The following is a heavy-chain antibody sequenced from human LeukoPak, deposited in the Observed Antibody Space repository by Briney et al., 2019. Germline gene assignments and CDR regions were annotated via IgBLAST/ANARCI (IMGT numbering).Heavy chain of an antibody. CDR3: ARKRGSYGFIDY. Sequence: ASVKVSCKASGYTFTSYYMHWVRQAPGQGLEWMGWINPNSGGTNYAQKFQGRVTMTRDTSISTAYMELSRLRSDDTAVYYCARKRGSYGFIDYWGQGTLVTVSS. CDR1: GYTFTSYY. D-gene: IGHD5-18*01. CDR2: INPNSGGT. J-gene: IGHJ4*02. V-gene: IGHV1-2*02.